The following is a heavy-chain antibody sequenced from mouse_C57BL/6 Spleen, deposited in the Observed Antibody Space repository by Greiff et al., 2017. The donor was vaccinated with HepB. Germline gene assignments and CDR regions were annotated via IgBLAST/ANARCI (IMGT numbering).Heavy chain of an antibody. CDR1: GYTFTSYW. D-gene: IGHD3-1*01. J-gene: IGHJ4*01. V-gene: IGHV1-53*01. CDR2: INPSNGGT. Sequence: QVQLQQSGTELVKPGASVKLSCKASGYTFTSYWMHWVKQRPGQGLEWIGNINPSNGGTNYNEKFKSKATLTVDKSSSTAYMQLSSLTSEDSAVYYCASGGGYDDYAMDYWGQGTSVTVSS. CDR3: ASGGGYDDYAMDY.